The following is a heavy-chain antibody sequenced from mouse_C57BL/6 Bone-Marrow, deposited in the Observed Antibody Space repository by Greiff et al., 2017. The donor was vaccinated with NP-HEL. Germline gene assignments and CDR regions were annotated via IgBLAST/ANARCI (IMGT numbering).Heavy chain of an antibody. CDR3: ARHGYYPYAMDY. J-gene: IGHJ4*01. V-gene: IGHV5-17*01. D-gene: IGHD2-3*01. CDR1: GFTFSDYG. CDR2: ISSGSSTI. Sequence: EVKVEESGGGLVKPGGSLKLSCAASGFTFSDYGMHWVRQAPEKGLEWVAYISSGSSTIYSADTVKGRFTISRDNAKNTLFLQMTSLRSEDTAMYYCARHGYYPYAMDYWGQGTSVTVSS.